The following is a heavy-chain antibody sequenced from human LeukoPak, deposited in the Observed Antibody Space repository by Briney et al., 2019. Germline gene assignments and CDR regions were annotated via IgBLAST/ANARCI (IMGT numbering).Heavy chain of an antibody. V-gene: IGHV4-31*03. D-gene: IGHD2-15*01. J-gene: IGHJ4*02. CDR1: GGSISSGGYY. Sequence: SQTLSLTCTVSGGSISSGGYYWSWIRQHPGKGLEWIGYIYYSGSTYYNPSLKSRVTISVDTSKNQFSLKLSSVTAADTAVYYCATCSGGSCYHDYWGQGTLVTVSS. CDR2: IYYSGST. CDR3: ATCSGGSCYHDY.